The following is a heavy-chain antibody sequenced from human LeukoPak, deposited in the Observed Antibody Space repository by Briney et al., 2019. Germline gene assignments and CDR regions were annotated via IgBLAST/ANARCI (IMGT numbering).Heavy chain of an antibody. CDR3: AREVMDNLRFDY. Sequence: ASVKVSCKASVYTFTSYYMHWGRQASGQGLEWMGIINHSGGDTSYAQKFQGRLTMTRDTSTNTVYMELTSLRSEDTAVYYCAREVMDNLRFDYWGQGTLVTVSS. CDR2: INHSGGDT. J-gene: IGHJ4*02. D-gene: IGHD1-14*01. V-gene: IGHV1-46*01. CDR1: VYTFTSYY.